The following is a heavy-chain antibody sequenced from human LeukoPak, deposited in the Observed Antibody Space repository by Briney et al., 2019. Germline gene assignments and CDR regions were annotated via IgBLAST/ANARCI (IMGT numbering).Heavy chain of an antibody. Sequence: SVKVSCKACGGTFSSYAIRWVGQAPGPGLEWMGGVIPIFGTANYAQKFPGRVTITADETTRTAYMALSGLRSDDTAVYYCARVKPVLRFLEWLEYYFDYGGQGPLDTVP. CDR1: GGTFSSYA. V-gene: IGHV1-69*13. J-gene: IGHJ4*02. D-gene: IGHD3-3*01. CDR3: ARVKPVLRFLEWLEYYFDY. CDR2: VIPIFGTA.